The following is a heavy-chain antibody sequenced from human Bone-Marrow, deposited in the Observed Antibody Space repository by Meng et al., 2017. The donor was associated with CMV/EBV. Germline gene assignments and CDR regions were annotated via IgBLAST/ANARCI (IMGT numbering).Heavy chain of an antibody. J-gene: IGHJ3*02. CDR2: IYYSGST. V-gene: IGHV4-59*01. Sequence: SETLSLTCTVSGGSISSYYWSWIRQPPGKGLEWLGYIYYSGSTNYNPSLKSRVTMSVDTSKNQFSLKLTSVTAADTAVYYCARQPPGSAAFDIWGQGTMVTVSS. CDR1: GGSISSYY. CDR3: ARQPPGSAAFDI. D-gene: IGHD3-10*01.